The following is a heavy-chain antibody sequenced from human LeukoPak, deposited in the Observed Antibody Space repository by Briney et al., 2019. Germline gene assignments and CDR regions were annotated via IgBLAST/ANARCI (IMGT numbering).Heavy chain of an antibody. V-gene: IGHV4-31*03. CDR3: ARGPPFAS. D-gene: IGHD3-16*01. Sequence: SETLSLTCTVSGASITSDDFYWNWIRQHPGKGLEWIGYIYYTGSTYYNSSLKSRVTISIDTSKNQSSLNLSSVTAADTAVYYCARGPPFASWGQGTLVTVSS. CDR1: GASITSDDFY. J-gene: IGHJ1*01. CDR2: IYYTGST.